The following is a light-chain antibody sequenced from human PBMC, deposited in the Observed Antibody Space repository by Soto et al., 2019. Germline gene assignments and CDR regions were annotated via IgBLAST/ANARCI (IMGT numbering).Light chain of an antibody. Sequence: QSALTQPASVSGSPGQSITISCTGTSSDVGGYNYVSWYQQHPGKAPKLMIYDVSNRPSGVSNRFSSSKSGNTASLTISWLQAEDEGDYYCSSYTRSSTLVVFGGGTKVTVL. CDR3: SSYTRSSTLVV. CDR2: DVS. CDR1: SSDVGGYNY. J-gene: IGLJ2*01. V-gene: IGLV2-14*01.